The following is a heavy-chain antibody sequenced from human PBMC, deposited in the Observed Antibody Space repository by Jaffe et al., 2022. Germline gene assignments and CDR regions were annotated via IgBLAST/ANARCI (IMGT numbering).Heavy chain of an antibody. CDR2: ISWNSGSI. Sequence: EVQLVESGGGLVQPGRSLRLSCAASGFTFDDYAMHWVRQAPGKGLEWVSGISWNSGSIGYADSVKGRFTISRDNAKNSLYLQMNSLRAEDTALYYCAKTRGGSSGWILSLLGDAFDIWGQGTMVTVSS. V-gene: IGHV3-9*01. J-gene: IGHJ3*02. CDR1: GFTFDDYA. D-gene: IGHD6-19*01. CDR3: AKTRGGSSGWILSLLGDAFDI.